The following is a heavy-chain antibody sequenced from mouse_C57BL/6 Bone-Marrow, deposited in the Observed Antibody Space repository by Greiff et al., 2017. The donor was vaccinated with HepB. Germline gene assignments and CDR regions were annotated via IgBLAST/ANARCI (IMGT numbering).Heavy chain of an antibody. V-gene: IGHV5-6*02. CDR3: ARRVRVWGSSFAY. Sequence: EVKLVESGGDLVKPGGSLKLSCAASGFTFSSYGMSWVRQTPDKRLEWVATISSGGSYTYYPDSVKGRFTISRDNAKNTLYLQMSSLKSENTTMYDCARRVRVWGSSFAYWCQGTLVTVSA. CDR1: GFTFSSYG. J-gene: IGHJ3*01. D-gene: IGHD2-10*02. CDR2: ISSGGSYT.